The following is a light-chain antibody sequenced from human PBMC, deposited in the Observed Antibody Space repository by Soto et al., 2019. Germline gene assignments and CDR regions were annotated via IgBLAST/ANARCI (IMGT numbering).Light chain of an antibody. V-gene: IGLV2-14*01. Sequence: QSALTQPASVSGSPGQSITISGTGTSSDVGGYNYVSWYQQHPGKAPKLMIYGVSNRPSGVSNRFSGSKSGNTASLTISGLQAEDEADYYCSSYTSSSTPYVFGTGTKLTVL. CDR1: SSDVGGYNY. J-gene: IGLJ1*01. CDR3: SSYTSSSTPYV. CDR2: GVS.